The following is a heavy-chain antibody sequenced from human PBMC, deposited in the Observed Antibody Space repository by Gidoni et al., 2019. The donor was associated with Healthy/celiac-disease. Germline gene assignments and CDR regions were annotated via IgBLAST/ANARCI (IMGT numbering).Heavy chain of an antibody. CDR1: GFTFTRYG. J-gene: IGHJ2*01. CDR3: ARDGGYSSGLMSWYFDL. Sequence: QVQLVESGGGVVKPGRSLRLSCAASGFTFTRYGRHWVGQAPGKGLEGVAVIWYDGSNKYYADSVKGRFTISRDNSKNTLYLQMNSLRAEDTAVYYCARDGGYSSGLMSWYFDLWGRGTLVTVSS. V-gene: IGHV3-33*01. D-gene: IGHD6-19*01. CDR2: IWYDGSNK.